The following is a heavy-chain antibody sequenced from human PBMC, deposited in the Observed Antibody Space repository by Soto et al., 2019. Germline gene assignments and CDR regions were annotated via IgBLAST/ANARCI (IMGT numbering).Heavy chain of an antibody. V-gene: IGHV4-59*01. J-gene: IGHJ4*02. Sequence: SATLSLTCTVSGGSISSYYWNWIRQPPGKGLEWIGYIYYSGSTNYNPSLKSRVTISVDTSKNQFSLKLSSVTAADTAVYYCARHQGYVWGSYRYFDYWGQGTLVTISS. CDR2: IYYSGST. CDR3: ARHQGYVWGSYRYFDY. D-gene: IGHD3-16*02. CDR1: GGSISSYY.